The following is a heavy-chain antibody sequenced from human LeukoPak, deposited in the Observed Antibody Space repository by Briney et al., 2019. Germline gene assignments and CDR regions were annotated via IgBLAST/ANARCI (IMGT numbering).Heavy chain of an antibody. V-gene: IGHV3-23*01. J-gene: IGHJ5*02. CDR3: AKDRSSNWYGGWFDP. D-gene: IGHD6-13*01. Sequence: PGGSLRLSCAASGFTFSSYAMSWVRQAPGKGLEWVSAISGSGGSTYYADSVKGRFTISRDNSRNTLYLQMNSLRAEDTAVYYCAKDRSSNWYGGWFDPWGQGTLVTVSS. CDR1: GFTFSSYA. CDR2: ISGSGGST.